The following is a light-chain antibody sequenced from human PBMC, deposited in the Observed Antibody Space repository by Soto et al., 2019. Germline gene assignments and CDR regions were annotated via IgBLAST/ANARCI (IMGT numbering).Light chain of an antibody. Sequence: EIVLTQSPCTLSLSPGDRATLSCRASQSVSSSYLAWYQQKPGQAPRLLIYGASSSATGIPYRFSGSGSGTDFTLTISRLEPEDFAVYYCQQYGSSPYTFGQGTKLEIK. CDR3: QQYGSSPYT. V-gene: IGKV3-20*01. CDR1: QSVSSSY. J-gene: IGKJ2*01. CDR2: GAS.